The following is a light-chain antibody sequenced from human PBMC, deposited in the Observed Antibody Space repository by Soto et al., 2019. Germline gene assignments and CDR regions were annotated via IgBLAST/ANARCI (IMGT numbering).Light chain of an antibody. CDR3: RQYGTSPPWT. CDR2: DAS. V-gene: IGKV1-5*01. Sequence: DIQMTQSPSTLSASVGDRVTITCRASHSISSWLAWYQQKAGKAPKLLIYDASSLESGVPSRFSGSGSGTVFTLTISRLEPEDFAVYFCRQYGTSPPWTFGQGTKVDIK. J-gene: IGKJ1*01. CDR1: HSISSW.